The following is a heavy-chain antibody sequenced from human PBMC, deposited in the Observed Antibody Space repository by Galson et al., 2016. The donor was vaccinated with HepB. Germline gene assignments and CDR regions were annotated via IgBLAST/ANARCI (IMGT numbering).Heavy chain of an antibody. Sequence: PALVKPTQTLSLTCTFSGFSLSTNGVGVAWIRQPPGKALEWLALIYWDDDKRYSPSLKSRLTITKDTSKNQVVLTTTNMDPVDSGTYYCAHTTYFDFWSGYYPPYYLDYWGPGTLVTVSS. CDR1: GFSLSTNGVG. CDR3: AHTTYFDFWSGYYPPYYLDY. D-gene: IGHD3-3*01. J-gene: IGHJ4*02. CDR2: IYWDDDK. V-gene: IGHV2-5*02.